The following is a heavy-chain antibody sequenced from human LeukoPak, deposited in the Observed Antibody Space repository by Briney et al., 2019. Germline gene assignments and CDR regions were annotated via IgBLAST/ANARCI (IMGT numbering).Heavy chain of an antibody. Sequence: GESLKISCKGSGYSFNSYWIGWVRQMPGKGLEWMGIIYPGDSNTRYSPSFQGQVTTSADKSISTAYLQWNSLKASDTAMYYCARRAYYESSGSYDCWGQGTLVTVAS. J-gene: IGHJ4*02. CDR1: GYSFNSYW. CDR3: ARRAYYESSGSYDC. D-gene: IGHD3-22*01. V-gene: IGHV5-51*01. CDR2: IYPGDSNT.